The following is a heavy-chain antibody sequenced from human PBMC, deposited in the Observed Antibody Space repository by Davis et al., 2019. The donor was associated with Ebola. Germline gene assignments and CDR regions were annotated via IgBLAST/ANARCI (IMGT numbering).Heavy chain of an antibody. V-gene: IGHV3-48*02. CDR2: ISSSSSTI. J-gene: IGHJ6*04. CDR3: ARDDKGYSYVGYYYGMDV. D-gene: IGHD5-18*01. CDR1: GFTFSSYS. Sequence: GESLKISCAASGFTFSSYSMNWVRQAPGKGLEWVSYISSSSSTIYYADSVKGRLTISRDNAKNSLYLQMNSLRDEDTAVYYCARDDKGYSYVGYYYGMDVWGKGTTVTVSS.